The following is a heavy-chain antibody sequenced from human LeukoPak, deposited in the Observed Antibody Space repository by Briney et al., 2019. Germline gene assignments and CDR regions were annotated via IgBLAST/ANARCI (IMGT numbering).Heavy chain of an antibody. J-gene: IGHJ4*02. V-gene: IGHV4-34*01. CDR1: GGSCSGYY. Sequence: SETLSLTCAVYGGSCSGYYWSWIRQPPGKGLEWIGEINHSGSTNYNPSLESRVTISVDTSKNQFSLKLSSVTAADTAVYYCARGPSYSGSNGDYWGQGTLVTVSS. CDR2: INHSGST. D-gene: IGHD1-26*01. CDR3: ARGPSYSGSNGDY.